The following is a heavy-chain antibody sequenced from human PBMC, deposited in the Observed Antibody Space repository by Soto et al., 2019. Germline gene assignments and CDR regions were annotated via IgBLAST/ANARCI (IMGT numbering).Heavy chain of an antibody. V-gene: IGHV1-69*13. D-gene: IGHD1-26*01. Sequence: SVKVSCKASGGTFSSYAISWVRQAPGQGLEWMGGIIPIFGTANYAQKFQGRVTITADESTSTAYMELSSLRSEDTAVYYCASHGAGPTHNWFDPWGQGTLVTVSS. CDR2: IIPIFGTA. CDR1: GGTFSSYA. CDR3: ASHGAGPTHNWFDP. J-gene: IGHJ5*02.